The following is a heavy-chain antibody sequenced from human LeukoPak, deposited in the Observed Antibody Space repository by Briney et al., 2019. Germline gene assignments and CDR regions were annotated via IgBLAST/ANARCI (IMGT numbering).Heavy chain of an antibody. J-gene: IGHJ4*02. D-gene: IGHD3-22*01. CDR3: ARHLDDSSGYYYRTMYYFDY. V-gene: IGHV5-51*01. Sequence: PGESLKISCKGSGYSFTTYRIGWVRQMAGKGLEWMGVISPGDSDTRYSPSFQGQVTISADKSISTAYLQWSSLKASDTAMYYCARHLDDSSGYYYRTMYYFDYWGQGTLVAVSS. CDR2: ISPGDSDT. CDR1: GYSFTTYR.